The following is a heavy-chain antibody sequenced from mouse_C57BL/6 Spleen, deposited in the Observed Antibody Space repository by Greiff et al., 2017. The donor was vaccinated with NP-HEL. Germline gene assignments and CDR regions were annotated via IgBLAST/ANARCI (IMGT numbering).Heavy chain of an antibody. D-gene: IGHD1-1*01. J-gene: IGHJ4*01. CDR2: ISSGSSTI. V-gene: IGHV5-17*01. CDR1: GFTFSDYG. Sequence: DVQLVESGGGLVKPGGSLKLSCAASGFTFSDYGMHWVRQAPEKGLEWVAYISSGSSTIYYADTVKGRFTISRDNAKNTLFLQMTSLRSEDTAMYYCARYYYGSSYAMDDWGQGTSVTVSS. CDR3: ARYYYGSSYAMDD.